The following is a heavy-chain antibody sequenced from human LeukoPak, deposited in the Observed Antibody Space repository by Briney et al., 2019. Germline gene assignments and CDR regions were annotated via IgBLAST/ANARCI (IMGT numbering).Heavy chain of an antibody. J-gene: IGHJ4*02. CDR1: GGSISSSNW. CDR3: ARVRAPREYQLLYFGY. CDR2: IYQSGST. Sequence: QPSGTLSLTCAVSGGSISSSNWWSWVRQPPGKGLEWIGEIYQSGSTNYKSSLKSRVTISVDKAKNQFSLNLNSVTVADTAVYYCARVRAPREYQLLYFGYWGQGTLVTVSS. D-gene: IGHD2-2*02. V-gene: IGHV4-4*02.